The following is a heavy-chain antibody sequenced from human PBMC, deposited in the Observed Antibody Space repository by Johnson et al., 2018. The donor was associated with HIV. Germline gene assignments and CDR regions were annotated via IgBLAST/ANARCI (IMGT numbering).Heavy chain of an antibody. V-gene: IGHV3-7*03. Sequence: EVQLVESGGGVVQPGGSLRLSCSASGFTFSRYWMSWVRQAPGKGLEWVANINQDGSEKYYVDSVKGRFTISRDNAKNSLYLLMNSLRAEDTAVYYFAKDPRSSSWYWDAFDIWGQGTMVTVSS. D-gene: IGHD6-13*01. J-gene: IGHJ3*02. CDR2: INQDGSEK. CDR3: AKDPRSSSWYWDAFDI. CDR1: GFTFSRYW.